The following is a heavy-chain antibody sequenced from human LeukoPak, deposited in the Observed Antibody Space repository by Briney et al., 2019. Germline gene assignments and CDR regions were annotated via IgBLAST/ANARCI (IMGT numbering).Heavy chain of an antibody. D-gene: IGHD2-2*01. J-gene: IGHJ4*02. CDR3: AKDSCSSTSCYQFDY. CDR1: GFTFDDYT. CDR2: ISWDGGST. V-gene: IGHV3-43*01. Sequence: GGSLRLSCAASGFTFDDYTMHWVRQAPGKSLEWVSLISWDGGSTYYADSVKGRFTISRDNSKNSLYLQMNSLRTEDTALYYCAKDSCSSTSCYQFDYWGQGTLVTVSS.